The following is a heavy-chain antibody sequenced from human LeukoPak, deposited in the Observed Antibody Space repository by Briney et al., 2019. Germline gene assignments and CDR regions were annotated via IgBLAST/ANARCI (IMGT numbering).Heavy chain of an antibody. D-gene: IGHD3-9*01. CDR3: ARVKGLRYFDFDY. Sequence: GGSLRLSCAASGFTFSSYSMNWVRQAPGKGLEWVSSISSSSSYIYYADSVKGRFTISRDNAKNSLYLQMNSLRAEDTAVYYCARVKGLRYFDFDYWAREPWSPSPQ. V-gene: IGHV3-21*01. J-gene: IGHJ4*02. CDR1: GFTFSSYS. CDR2: ISSSSSYI.